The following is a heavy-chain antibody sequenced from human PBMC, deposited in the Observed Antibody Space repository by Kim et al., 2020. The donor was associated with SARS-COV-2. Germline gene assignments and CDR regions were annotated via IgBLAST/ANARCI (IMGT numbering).Heavy chain of an antibody. D-gene: IGHD4-4*01. Sequence: ASVKVSCKASAYTFTSYYMHWVRQAPGQGLEWMGIINPSGGSTSYAQKFQGRVTMTRDTSTSTVYMELSSLRSEDTAVYYCARGTGDDYSNYDPFYYYYGMDVWGQGTTVTVSS. CDR2: INPSGGST. J-gene: IGHJ6*02. CDR3: ARGTGDDYSNYDPFYYYYGMDV. CDR1: AYTFTSYY. V-gene: IGHV1-46*01.